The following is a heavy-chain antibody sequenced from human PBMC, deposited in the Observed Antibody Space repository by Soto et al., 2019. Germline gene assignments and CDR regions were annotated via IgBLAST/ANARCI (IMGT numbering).Heavy chain of an antibody. CDR2: IIPIFGTA. CDR3: AKHPTKYSSSSDSWFDP. J-gene: IGHJ5*02. Sequence: QVQLVQSGAEVKKPGSSVKVSCKASGGTFSSYAISWVRQAPGQGLEWMGGIIPIFGTANYAQKFQGRVTIIADESTSTAYMELSSLRSEDTAVYYCAKHPTKYSSSSDSWFDPWGQGTLVTVSS. CDR1: GGTFSSYA. D-gene: IGHD6-6*01. V-gene: IGHV1-69*01.